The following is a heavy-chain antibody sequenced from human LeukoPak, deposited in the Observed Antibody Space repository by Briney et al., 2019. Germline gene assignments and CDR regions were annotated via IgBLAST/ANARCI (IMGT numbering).Heavy chain of an antibody. CDR1: GFIFSDHP. CDR2: MSNDGTFE. Sequence: GGSLRLSCAASGFIFSDHPMHWVRQAPGKGLEWVAVMSNDGTFESYADSVKGRFTISRDNSKSTLYLQMHSLRAADTALYYCARDIFASGHYYNWGPFDYWGQGTLVTVSS. CDR3: ARDIFASGHYYNWGPFDY. V-gene: IGHV3-30*04. D-gene: IGHD3-10*01. J-gene: IGHJ4*02.